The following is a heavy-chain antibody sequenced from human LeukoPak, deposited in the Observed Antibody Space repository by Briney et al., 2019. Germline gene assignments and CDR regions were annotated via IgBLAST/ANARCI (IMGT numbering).Heavy chain of an antibody. CDR2: IYSGGST. CDR3: ARDIEAAGLFLDY. J-gene: IGHJ4*02. V-gene: IGHV3-53*01. D-gene: IGHD6-13*01. Sequence: GGSLRLSCAASGFTVSSNYMSWVRQAPGKGLEWVSVIYSGGSTYYADSVKGRFTISRDNSKNTLYLQMNSLRAEDTAVYYCARDIEAAGLFLDYWGQGTLVTVSS. CDR1: GFTVSSNY.